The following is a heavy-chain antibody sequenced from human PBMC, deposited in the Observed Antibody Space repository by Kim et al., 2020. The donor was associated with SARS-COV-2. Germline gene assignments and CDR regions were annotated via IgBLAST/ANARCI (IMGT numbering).Heavy chain of an antibody. CDR3: ARGRHDYYGMDV. Sequence: YNPSLKSRVTISVDTSKNQFSLKLSSVTAADTAVYYCARGRHDYYGMDVWGQGTTVTVSS. V-gene: IGHV4-34*01. J-gene: IGHJ6*02.